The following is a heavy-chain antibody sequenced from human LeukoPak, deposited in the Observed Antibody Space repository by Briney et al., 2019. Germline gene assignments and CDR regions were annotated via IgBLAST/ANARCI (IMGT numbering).Heavy chain of an antibody. CDR2: ISWNSGSI. D-gene: IGHD3-3*01. J-gene: IGHJ4*02. Sequence: GRSLRLSCAASGFTFDDYAMHWVRQAPGKGLEWVSGISWNSGSIGYADSVKGRSTISRDNAKNSLYLQMNSLRAEDTALYYCAKAIGEYYDFWSGAFDYWGQGTLVTVSS. CDR3: AKAIGEYYDFWSGAFDY. CDR1: GFTFDDYA. V-gene: IGHV3-9*01.